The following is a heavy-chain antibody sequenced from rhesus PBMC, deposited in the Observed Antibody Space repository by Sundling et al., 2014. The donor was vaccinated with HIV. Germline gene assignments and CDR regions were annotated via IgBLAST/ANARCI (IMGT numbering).Heavy chain of an antibody. CDR3: ASRRRSWNYFAY. CDR1: GGSISDNHY. Sequence: QVQLQESGPGLVKPSETLSLTCAVSGGSISDNHYWNWIRQPPGKGLEWIGNIYGSSGSTYYNPSLKSRVTVSKDTSKNQFSLKLSSVTAADTAVYYCASRRRSWNYFAYWGQGVLVTVSS. J-gene: IGHJ4*01. D-gene: IGHD1-1-1*01. CDR2: IYGSSGST. V-gene: IGHV4S9*01.